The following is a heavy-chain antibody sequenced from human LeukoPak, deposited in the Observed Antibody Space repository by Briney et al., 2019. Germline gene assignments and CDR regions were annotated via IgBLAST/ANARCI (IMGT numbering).Heavy chain of an antibody. J-gene: IGHJ4*02. Sequence: PSETLSLTCTVSGGSISTYYWSWIRQPPGKGLEWIGYIYYSGSTNYNPSLKSRVTISVGTSKNQFSLKLSSVTAADTAVYYCASIGYGDYSYFDYWGQGTLVTVSS. CDR1: GGSISTYY. CDR3: ASIGYGDYSYFDY. V-gene: IGHV4-59*08. CDR2: IYYSGST. D-gene: IGHD4-17*01.